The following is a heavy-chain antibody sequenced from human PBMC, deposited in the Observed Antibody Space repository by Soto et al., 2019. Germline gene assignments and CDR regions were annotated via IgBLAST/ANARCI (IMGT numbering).Heavy chain of an antibody. V-gene: IGHV1-8*01. J-gene: IGHJ4*02. D-gene: IGHD2-15*01. CDR3: ARGRIGPAF. CDR1: GYTFTDYD. Sequence: QVQLVQSGAEVKKPGASVRVTCKTSGYTFTDYDVSWVRQASGQGLEWMGWMSPNSGKTGYVEKFQGRVIMTANTSLSTVDMESHSLRSEDRAIYFCARGRIGPAFWGQGTLVTVSS. CDR2: MSPNSGKT.